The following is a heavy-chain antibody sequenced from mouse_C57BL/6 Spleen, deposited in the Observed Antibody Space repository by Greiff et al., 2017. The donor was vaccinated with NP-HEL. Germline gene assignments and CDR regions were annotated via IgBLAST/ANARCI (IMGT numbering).Heavy chain of an antibody. Sequence: VQLQQSGAELVKPGASVKLSCKASGYTFTEYTIHWVKQRSGQGLEWIGWFYPGSGSIKYNEKFKDKATLTADKSSSTVYMELSRLTSEDSAVYFCARHEGRYDYDEVYYFDYWGQGTTLTVSS. CDR1: GYTFTEYT. J-gene: IGHJ2*01. CDR2: FYPGSGSI. CDR3: ARHEGRYDYDEVYYFDY. V-gene: IGHV1-62-2*01. D-gene: IGHD2-4*01.